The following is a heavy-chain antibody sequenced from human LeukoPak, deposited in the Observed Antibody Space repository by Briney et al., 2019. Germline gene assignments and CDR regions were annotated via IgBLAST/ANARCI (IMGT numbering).Heavy chain of an antibody. V-gene: IGHV5-51*01. J-gene: IGHJ5*02. CDR1: GYSFTSYW. CDR2: IYPGDSDT. CDR3: ARGPPGSSGWYTRNWFDP. Sequence: GESLKISCMGSGYSFTSYWIGWVRQMPGKGPEWMGIIYPGDSDTRYSPSFQGQVTISADKSISTAYLQWSSLKASDTAMYYCARGPPGSSGWYTRNWFDPWGQGTLVTVSS. D-gene: IGHD6-13*01.